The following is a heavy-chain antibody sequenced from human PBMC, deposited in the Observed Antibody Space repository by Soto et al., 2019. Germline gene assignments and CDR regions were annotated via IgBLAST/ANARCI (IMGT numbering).Heavy chain of an antibody. J-gene: IGHJ4*02. CDR3: ARGAPYCSGGSCYFSMSESFDY. CDR2: IYSGGST. Sequence: GGSLRLSCAASGFTVSSNYMSWVRQAPGKGLEWVSVIYSGGSTYYADSVKGRFTISRDNSKNTLYLQMNSLRAEDTAVYYCARGAPYCSGGSCYFSMSESFDYWGPGTLGNVS. V-gene: IGHV3-53*01. D-gene: IGHD2-15*01. CDR1: GFTVSSNY.